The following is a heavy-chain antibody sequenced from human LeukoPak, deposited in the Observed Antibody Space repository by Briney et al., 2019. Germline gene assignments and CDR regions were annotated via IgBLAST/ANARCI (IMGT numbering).Heavy chain of an antibody. V-gene: IGHV6-1*01. CDR2: TYYRSKWFN. J-gene: IGHJ2*01. Sequence: SQTLSLTCAISGDSVSSNSAACNWIRQSPSRGLEWLGRTYYRSKWFNNYGVSVGSRITIIPDTSKNQISLQLNSVTPEDTAVYYCARDPVTRGAGWYFDLWGRGTFVTVSS. D-gene: IGHD1-1*01. CDR1: GDSVSSNSAA. CDR3: ARDPVTRGAGWYFDL.